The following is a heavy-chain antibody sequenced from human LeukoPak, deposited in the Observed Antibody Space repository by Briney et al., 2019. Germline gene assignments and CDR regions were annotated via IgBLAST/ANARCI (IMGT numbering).Heavy chain of an antibody. Sequence: SQTLSLTCTVSGGSISSGGYYWSWIRQPPGKGLEWIGYIYHSGSTYYNPSLKSRVTISVDRSKNQFSLKLSSVTAADTAVYYCARAPYSSYGDYWGQGTLVTVAS. D-gene: IGHD3-22*01. CDR3: ARAPYSSYGDY. CDR1: GGSISSGGYY. V-gene: IGHV4-30-2*01. CDR2: IYHSGST. J-gene: IGHJ4*02.